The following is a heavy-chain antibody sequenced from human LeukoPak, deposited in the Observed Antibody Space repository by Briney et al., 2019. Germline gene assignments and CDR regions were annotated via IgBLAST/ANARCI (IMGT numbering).Heavy chain of an antibody. Sequence: SQTLSLTCTVSGGSISSGGYYWSWIRQPPGKGLEWIGYIYHSGSTYYNPSLKSRVTISVDRSKNQFSLKLSSVTAADTAVYYCARAPYSSYGDYWGQGTLVTVAS. D-gene: IGHD3-22*01. CDR3: ARAPYSSYGDY. CDR1: GGSISSGGYY. V-gene: IGHV4-30-2*01. CDR2: IYHSGST. J-gene: IGHJ4*02.